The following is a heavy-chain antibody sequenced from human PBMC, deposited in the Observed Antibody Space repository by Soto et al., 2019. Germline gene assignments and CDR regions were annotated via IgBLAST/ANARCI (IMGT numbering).Heavy chain of an antibody. D-gene: IGHD3-3*01. Sequence: PSETLSLTCTVSGGSISSGDYYWSWIRQPPGKGLEWIGYIYCSGSTYYNPSLKSRVTISVDTSKNQFSLKLSSVTAADTAVYYYARDCLKYNFLSGYYTHYYYGMAVWGQGTTVTVSS. V-gene: IGHV4-30-4*01. CDR3: ARDCLKYNFLSGYYTHYYYGMAV. CDR2: IYCSGST. J-gene: IGHJ6*02. CDR1: GGSISSGDYY.